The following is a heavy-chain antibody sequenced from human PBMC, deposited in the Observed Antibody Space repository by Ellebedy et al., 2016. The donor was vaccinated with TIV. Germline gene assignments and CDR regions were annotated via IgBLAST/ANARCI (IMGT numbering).Heavy chain of an antibody. CDR2: FYYSGST. J-gene: IGHJ4*02. V-gene: IGHV4-59*12. CDR3: ARGDYRNYMFDY. Sequence: SETLSLTXTVSGGSITSAYWSWIRQPPGKGLECIGHFYYSGSTNYNPSLKSRVTISVDTSKNQFSLKLTSVTATDTAVYYCARGDYRNYMFDYWGQGTLVTVYS. CDR1: GGSITSAY. D-gene: IGHD4-11*01.